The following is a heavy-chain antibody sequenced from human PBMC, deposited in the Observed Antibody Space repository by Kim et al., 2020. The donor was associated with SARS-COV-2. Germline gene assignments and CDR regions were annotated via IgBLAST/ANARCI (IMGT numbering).Heavy chain of an antibody. Sequence: SRVTISVDTSKNQFSLKLSSVTAADTAVYYCAREIAMVRGVVYYYYGMDVWGQGTTVTVSS. J-gene: IGHJ6*02. V-gene: IGHV4-59*01. D-gene: IGHD3-10*01. CDR3: AREIAMVRGVVYYYYGMDV.